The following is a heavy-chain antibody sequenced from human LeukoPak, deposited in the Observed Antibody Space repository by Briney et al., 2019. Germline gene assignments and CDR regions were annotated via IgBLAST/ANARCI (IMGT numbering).Heavy chain of an antibody. CDR1: GFTFSSYW. Sequence: PGGSLRLSCAASGFTFSSYWMSWVLQAPGKGLEWVANIKQDGSEKYYVDSVKGRFTISRDNAKNSLYLQMNSLRAEDTAVYYCAIAGRWWPNWFDPWGQGTLVTVSS. CDR3: AIAGRWWPNWFDP. V-gene: IGHV3-7*01. D-gene: IGHD2-8*02. CDR2: IKQDGSEK. J-gene: IGHJ5*02.